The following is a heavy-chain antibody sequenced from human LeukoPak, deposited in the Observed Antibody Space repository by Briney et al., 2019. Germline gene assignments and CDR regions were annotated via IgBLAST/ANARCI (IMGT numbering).Heavy chain of an antibody. V-gene: IGHV3-21*06. Sequence: GGSLRLSCAASGFTFKDYTMNRVRQSPGKGLQWVSYVSFGSSYISYADSLKGRFTISRDDAKSSVYLEMTSLRTDDTAVYYCARASTEYAVTDGFDTWGPGTLVTVSS. CDR1: GFTFKDYT. J-gene: IGHJ5*02. CDR3: ARASTEYAVTDGFDT. CDR2: VSFGSSYI. D-gene: IGHD4-17*01.